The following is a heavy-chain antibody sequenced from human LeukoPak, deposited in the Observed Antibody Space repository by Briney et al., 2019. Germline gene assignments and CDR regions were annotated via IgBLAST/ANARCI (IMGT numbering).Heavy chain of an antibody. V-gene: IGHV4-34*01. Sequence: SETLSLTCAVYGGSFSGYYWSWIRQPPGKGLEWIGEINHSGSTNYNPSLKSRVTISVDTSKNQFSLKLSSVTAADTAVYYCARSILNGYYYYYMDVWGKGTTVTVSS. CDR1: GGSFSGYY. CDR3: ARSILNGYYYYYMDV. CDR2: INHSGST. J-gene: IGHJ6*03.